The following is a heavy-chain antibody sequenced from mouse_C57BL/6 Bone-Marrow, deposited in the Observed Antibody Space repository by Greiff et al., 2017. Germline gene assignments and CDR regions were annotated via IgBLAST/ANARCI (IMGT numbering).Heavy chain of an antibody. CDR3: ARSGPRGRSFDY. Sequence: QVQLQQPGAELVKPGASVKMSCKASGYTFTSYWITWVKQRPGQGLEWIGDIYPSGGRTNYNEKFKSKAILTVDTSSNTAYMQLSSLTSEDSAVYYCARSGPRGRSFDYWGQGTTLTVSA. J-gene: IGHJ2*01. D-gene: IGHD3-1*01. CDR1: GYTFTSYW. V-gene: IGHV1-55*01. CDR2: IYPSGGRT.